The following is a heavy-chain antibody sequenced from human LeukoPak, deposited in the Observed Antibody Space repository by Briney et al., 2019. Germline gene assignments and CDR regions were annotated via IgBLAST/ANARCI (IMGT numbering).Heavy chain of an antibody. V-gene: IGHV4-4*02. CDR2: IYHSGST. CDR3: ARLSEGYGSGSYGHYYYYYYMDV. CDR1: GGSISSSNW. J-gene: IGHJ6*03. Sequence: PSETLSLTCAVSGGSISSSNWWSWVRQPPGKGLEWIGEIYHSGSTNYNPSLKSRVTISVDKSKNQFSLKLSSVTAADTAVYYCARLSEGYGSGSYGHYYYYYYMDVWGKGTTVTISS. D-gene: IGHD3-10*01.